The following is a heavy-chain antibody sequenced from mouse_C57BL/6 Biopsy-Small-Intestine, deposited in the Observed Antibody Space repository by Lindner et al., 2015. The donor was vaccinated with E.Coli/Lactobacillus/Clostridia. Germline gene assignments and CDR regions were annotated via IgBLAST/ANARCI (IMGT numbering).Heavy chain of an antibody. CDR2: INPSAGST. CDR3: ARSPGTVLPEAIHYYYYAMDV. CDR1: GYTFSNYF. J-gene: IGHJ4*01. D-gene: IGHD3-3*01. Sequence: SVKVSCKATGYTFSNYFMHWVRQAPGQGLEWMGIINPSAGSTIYKEKFQGRVTMTRDTSTSTVYMELRSLRSEDTAVYYCARSPGTVLPEAIHYYYYAMDVWGQGTTVTVSS. V-gene: IGHV1-64*01.